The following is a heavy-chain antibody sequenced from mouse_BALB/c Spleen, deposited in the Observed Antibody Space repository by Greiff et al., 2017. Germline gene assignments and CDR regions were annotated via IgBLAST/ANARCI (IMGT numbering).Heavy chain of an antibody. CDR2: ISYSGST. V-gene: IGHV3-2*02. CDR1: GYSITSDYA. CDR3: ASSPYYGSSYYAMDY. J-gene: IGHJ4*01. Sequence: EVQLQQSGPGLVKPSQSLSLTCTVTGYSITSDYAWNWIRQFPGNKLEWMGYISYSGSTSYNPSLKSRISITRDTSKNQFFLQLNSVTTEDTATYYCASSPYYGSSYYAMDYWGQGTSVTVSS. D-gene: IGHD1-1*01.